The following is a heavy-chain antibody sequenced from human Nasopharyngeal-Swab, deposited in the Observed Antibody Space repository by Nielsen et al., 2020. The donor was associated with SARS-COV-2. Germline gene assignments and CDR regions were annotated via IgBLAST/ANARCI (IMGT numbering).Heavy chain of an antibody. V-gene: IGHV3-7*01. CDR3: LRGDRRDY. CDR2: IRQDESEK. J-gene: IGHJ4*02. CDR1: GFTFSTYW. Sequence: GESLKISCEASGFTFSTYWMSWVRQAPGKGLEWVANIRQDESEKYYVDSVKGRFTISRDNAKNSLFLQMNSLRVADTAVYYCLRGDRRDYWGPGTLVSVSS. D-gene: IGHD3-22*01.